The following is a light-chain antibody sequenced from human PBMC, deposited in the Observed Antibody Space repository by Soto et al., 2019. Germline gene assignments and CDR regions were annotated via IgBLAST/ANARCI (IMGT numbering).Light chain of an antibody. CDR2: FAS. CDR3: LQYSSYPWT. V-gene: IGKV1-17*03. CDR1: QGISNY. J-gene: IGKJ1*01. Sequence: DIQMTQSPSAMSASVGDGVTITCRASQGISNYLAWFQQHPGKVPKRLIYFASSLQSGDLSRFIGSGSGTPSTLTISGLQPEDFATYYCLQYSSYPWTFGQGTKV.